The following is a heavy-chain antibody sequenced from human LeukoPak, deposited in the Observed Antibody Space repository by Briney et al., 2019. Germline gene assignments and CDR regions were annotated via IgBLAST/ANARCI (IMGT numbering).Heavy chain of an antibody. V-gene: IGHV1-18*04. D-gene: IGHD3-10*01. CDR2: ISTVKGNT. Sequence: APFKASDTPSEYTFSTYGTSGEPQSPGQGLEWMGWISTVKGNTIYAQKFQGRVTMTTDTSTSTAYMELRSLRSDDTAVYYCARDPWHDLGVWGVVDFDYWRQPTVVTDSS. J-gene: IGHJ4*02. CDR3: ARDPWHDLGVWGVVDFDY. CDR1: EYTFSTYG.